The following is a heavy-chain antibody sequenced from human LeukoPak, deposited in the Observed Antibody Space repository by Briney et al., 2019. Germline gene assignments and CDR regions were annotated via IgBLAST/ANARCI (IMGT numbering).Heavy chain of an antibody. J-gene: IGHJ5*02. Sequence: SETLSLTCTVSGGSISSGSYYWSWIRQPAGKGLEWIGRIYTSGRTNYNPSLKSRVTISVDTSKNQFSLKLSSVTAADTAVYYCAREDSSNWNWFDPWGQGTLVTVSS. CDR1: GGSISSGSYY. CDR2: IYTSGRT. V-gene: IGHV4-61*02. D-gene: IGHD6-13*01. CDR3: AREDSSNWNWFDP.